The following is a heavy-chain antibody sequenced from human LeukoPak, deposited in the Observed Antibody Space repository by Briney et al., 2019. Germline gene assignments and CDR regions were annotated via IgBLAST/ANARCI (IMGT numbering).Heavy chain of an antibody. CDR1: GYTFTGYD. CDR3: ARARTTAAAVLSFVGY. CDR2: MNPNSGNT. V-gene: IGHV1-8*01. D-gene: IGHD6-13*01. Sequence: ASVKVSCKASGYTFTGYDINWVRQATGQGLEWMGWMNPNSGNTGYAQKFQGRVTMTRNTSISTAYMELSSLRSEDTAVYYCARARTTAAAVLSFVGYWGQGTLVTVSS. J-gene: IGHJ4*02.